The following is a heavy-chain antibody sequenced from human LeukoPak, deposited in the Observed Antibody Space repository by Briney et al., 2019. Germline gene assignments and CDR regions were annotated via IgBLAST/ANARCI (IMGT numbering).Heavy chain of an antibody. CDR3: ATLPYYYDSSGSYYFDY. CDR1: GFIFNSYG. Sequence: GGSLRLSCAASGFIFNSYGMHWVRQAPGKGLEWVAFIRYDGSNKYYADSVKGRFTISRDNSKNTLYLQMNSLRVGDTAVYYCATLPYYYDSSGSYYFDYWGQGTLVTVSS. D-gene: IGHD3-22*01. CDR2: IRYDGSNK. J-gene: IGHJ4*02. V-gene: IGHV3-30*02.